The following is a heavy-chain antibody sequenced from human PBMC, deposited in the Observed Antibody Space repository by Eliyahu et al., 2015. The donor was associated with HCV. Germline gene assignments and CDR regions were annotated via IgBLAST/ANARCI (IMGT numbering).Heavy chain of an antibody. V-gene: IGHV2-26*01. D-gene: IGHD2-2*01. CDR2: IFSNDEK. J-gene: IGHJ6*02. CDR1: GFSLSNAXMG. CDR3: ARIREGVVVVPAAIRGYYYGMDV. Sequence: QXTLKESGPVLVKPTETLTLTCTVSGFSLSNAXMGXSXXRQPPGKALEXLAHIFSNDEKSYSTXLKSRLTISKDTSKSQVVLTMTNMXPVDTATYYCARIREGVVVVPAAIRGYYYGMDVWGQGTTVTVSS.